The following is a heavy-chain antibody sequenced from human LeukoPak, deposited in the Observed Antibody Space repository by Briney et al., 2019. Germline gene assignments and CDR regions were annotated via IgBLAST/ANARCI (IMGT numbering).Heavy chain of an antibody. CDR3: ARSSYSSGWQSKTAEYFQH. V-gene: IGHV4-34*01. Sequence: SETLSLTCAVYGGSFSGYYWSWIRQPPGKGLEWIGEINHSGSTNYNPSLKSRVTKSVDTSKNQFSLKLSSVTAADTAVYYCARSSYSSGWQSKTAEYFQHWGQGTLVTVSS. CDR1: GGSFSGYY. J-gene: IGHJ1*01. CDR2: INHSGST. D-gene: IGHD6-19*01.